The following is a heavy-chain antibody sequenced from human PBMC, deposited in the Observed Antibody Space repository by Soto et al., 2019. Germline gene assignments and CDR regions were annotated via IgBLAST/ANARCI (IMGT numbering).Heavy chain of an antibody. CDR1: GGSFSGYY. D-gene: IGHD6-19*01. V-gene: IGHV4-34*01. CDR2: INHSGST. CDR3: AGYSSVWYNGFDP. Sequence: SETLSLTCAVYGGSFSGYYWSWIRQPPGKGLEWIGEINHSGSTNYQPSLKSRVTISVDTSKNQFSLKLTSVTAADTAVYYCAGYSSVWYNGFDPWGQGTLVTVSS. J-gene: IGHJ5*02.